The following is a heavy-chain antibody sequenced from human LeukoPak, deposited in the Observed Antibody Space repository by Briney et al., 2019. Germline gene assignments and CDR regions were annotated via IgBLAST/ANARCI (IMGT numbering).Heavy chain of an antibody. CDR1: GGSISSYY. CDR2: IYYSGST. CDR3: ARAESSGWFDP. D-gene: IGHD6-6*01. V-gene: IGHV4-59*01. J-gene: IGHJ5*02. Sequence: PSETLSLTCTVSGGSISSYYWSWIRQPPGMGLEWIGYIYYSGSTNYNPSLKSRVTISVDTSKNQFSLKLSSVTAADTAVYYCARAESSGWFDPWGQGTLVTVSS.